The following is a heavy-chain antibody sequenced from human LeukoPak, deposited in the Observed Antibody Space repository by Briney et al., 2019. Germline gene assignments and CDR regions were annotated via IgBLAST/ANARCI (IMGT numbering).Heavy chain of an antibody. D-gene: IGHD2-8*01. CDR2: ISSSSSYI. CDR3: ARDQGIVLMVYAIAAIDY. J-gene: IGHJ4*02. V-gene: IGHV3-21*01. Sequence: TGGSLRLSCAASGFTFSSYSMNWVRQAPGKGLEWVSSISSSSSYIYYADSVKGRFTISRDNAKNSLYLQMNSLRAEDTAVYYCARDQGIVLMVYAIAAIDYWGQGTLVTVSS. CDR1: GFTFSSYS.